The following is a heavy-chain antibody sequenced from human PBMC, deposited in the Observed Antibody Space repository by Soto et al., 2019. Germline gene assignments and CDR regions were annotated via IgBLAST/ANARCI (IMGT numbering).Heavy chain of an antibody. Sequence: QVQLVPSGTEVKTPGASVTVSCKASGGTFSRSGFHWVRQAPGQGLEWMGMIVPSVDTTTYAQKFQARVTISADQFTSTVYMELRSLRSEDTAVYYCARCPQPPDTADPYAVEVWCRGTRVIVS. CDR1: GGTFSRSG. V-gene: IGHV1-69*18. D-gene: IGHD5-18*01. CDR2: IVPSVDTT. J-gene: IGHJ6*02. CDR3: ARCPQPPDTADPYAVEV.